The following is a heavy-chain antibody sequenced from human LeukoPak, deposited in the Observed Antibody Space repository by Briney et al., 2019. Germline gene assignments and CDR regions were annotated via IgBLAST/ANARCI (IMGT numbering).Heavy chain of an antibody. CDR3: ARIPQRVPHNWFDP. Sequence: ASVKVSCKASGYTFTSDDINWARQAAGQGLEWMGWMNPHTGNTGYAQKFQGRVTMTRDTSISTAYMELRSLTSDDSAVYYCARIPQRVPHNWFDPWGQGTLVTVSS. CDR1: GYTFTSDD. D-gene: IGHD2-2*01. CDR2: MNPHTGNT. J-gene: IGHJ5*02. V-gene: IGHV1-8*01.